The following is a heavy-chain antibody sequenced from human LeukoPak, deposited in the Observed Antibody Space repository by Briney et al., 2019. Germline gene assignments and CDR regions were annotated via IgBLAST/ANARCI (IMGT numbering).Heavy chain of an antibody. V-gene: IGHV3-48*01. CDR1: GFTFSSYS. CDR3: ARDKVPYYYDSSGFEP. Sequence: PGGSLRLSCAASGFTFSSYSMNWVRQAPGKGLEWVSYISSSTSTIYYADSVKGRFTISRDNAKNSLYLQMNSLGAEDTAVYYCARDKVPYYYDSSGFEPWGQGTLVTVSS. CDR2: ISSSTSTI. J-gene: IGHJ5*02. D-gene: IGHD3-22*01.